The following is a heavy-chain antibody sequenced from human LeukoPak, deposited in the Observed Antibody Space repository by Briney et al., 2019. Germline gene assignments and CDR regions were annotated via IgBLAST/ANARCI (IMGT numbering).Heavy chain of an antibody. CDR3: ARGSYSPYGMDV. V-gene: IGHV3-74*01. Sequence: PGGSLRLSCAASGFTFSSYWMHWFRQGPGKGLVWVSRINSDGSSTRYADSVKGRFTISRDNAKNTLYLQMNSLRAEDTAVYYCARGSYSPYGMDVWGQGTTVTVSS. CDR2: INSDGSST. J-gene: IGHJ6*01. CDR1: GFTFSSYW. D-gene: IGHD1-26*01.